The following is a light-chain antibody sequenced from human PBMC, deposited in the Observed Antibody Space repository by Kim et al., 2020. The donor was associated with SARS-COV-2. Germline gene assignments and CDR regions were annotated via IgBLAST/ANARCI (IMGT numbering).Light chain of an antibody. V-gene: IGLV3-19*01. CDR1: RLSTYY. Sequence: GQEDRTKGQGDRLSTYYASWYQQKPGQAPLLVIFDKDNRAPGIPDRFSGSGSGNTASLTITGAQAEDEADYYCNSRDSRGDLFVFATGTKVTVL. J-gene: IGLJ1*01. CDR3: NSRDSRGDLFV. CDR2: DKD.